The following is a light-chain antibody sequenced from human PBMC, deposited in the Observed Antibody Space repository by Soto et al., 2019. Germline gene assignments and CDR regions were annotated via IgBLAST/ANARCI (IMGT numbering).Light chain of an antibody. CDR3: QHYSLYSPWT. V-gene: IGKV1-5*01. CDR1: QNINAW. Sequence: DIHMTQSPSSLSVSVGGRVTITCRTSQNINAWLAWYQQRPGQAPKLLIYDASTVQSGVPSRFSGSGSGTELTLTISSLQPDDSATYYCQHYSLYSPWTFGQGTKVEIK. J-gene: IGKJ1*01. CDR2: DAS.